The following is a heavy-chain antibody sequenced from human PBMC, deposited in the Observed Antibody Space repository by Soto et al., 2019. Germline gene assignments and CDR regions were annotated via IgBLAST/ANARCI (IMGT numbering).Heavy chain of an antibody. D-gene: IGHD2-2*01. CDR1: GYTITGYY. Sequence: ASVKASCKASGYTITGYYMHWVRQDPGQGLEWMGWINPNSGGTNYAQKFQGWATMTRDTSISTAYMELSRLRSDDTAVYYCARGGYDIVVVPAADDAFDIWGQGTMVTVSS. CDR2: INPNSGGT. CDR3: ARGGYDIVVVPAADDAFDI. V-gene: IGHV1-2*04. J-gene: IGHJ3*02.